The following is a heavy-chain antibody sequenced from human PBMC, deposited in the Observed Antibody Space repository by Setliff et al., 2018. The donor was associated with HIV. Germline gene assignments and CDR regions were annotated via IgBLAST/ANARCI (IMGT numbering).Heavy chain of an antibody. Sequence: PGGSLRLSCAASGFTFSSYGIHWVRQAPGKGLEWVGRTRNKVNSYTTEYAASVKGRFTISRDDSKNSLYLQMNSLKTEDTAVYYCARGRLLWSGSYYYYYMDVWGKGTTVTVSS. V-gene: IGHV3-72*01. CDR2: TRNKVNSYTT. J-gene: IGHJ6*03. D-gene: IGHD3-10*01. CDR3: ARGRLLWSGSYYYYYMDV. CDR1: GFTFSSYG.